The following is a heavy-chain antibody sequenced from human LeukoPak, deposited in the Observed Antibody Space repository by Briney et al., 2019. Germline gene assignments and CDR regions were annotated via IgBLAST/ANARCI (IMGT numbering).Heavy chain of an antibody. CDR1: GHSFAELA. Sequence: ASVKVSCKVSGHSFAELAMHWVRQAPGKGLEWVGGFDPEEGETFYAQEVLGRVSMTEDTSTDTAYMELSSLTSEDTAVYYCAILPLTVETPLDVWGQGTTVTVSS. CDR2: FDPEEGET. V-gene: IGHV1-24*01. D-gene: IGHD4-23*01. J-gene: IGHJ6*02. CDR3: AILPLTVETPLDV.